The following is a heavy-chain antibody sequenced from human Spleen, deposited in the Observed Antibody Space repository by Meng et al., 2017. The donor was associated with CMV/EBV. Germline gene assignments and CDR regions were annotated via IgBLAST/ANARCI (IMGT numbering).Heavy chain of an antibody. Sequence: SNVWISWVRQAAGKGLEWVGRINTKSAGGTTDYSAPVKGRFTISRDDSQNTLYLQMNSLRAEDTAVYYCARDRYCSSTSCQGHFDLWGRGTLVTVSS. J-gene: IGHJ2*01. V-gene: IGHV3-15*01. CDR1: SNVW. D-gene: IGHD2-2*01. CDR3: ARDRYCSSTSCQGHFDL. CDR2: INTKSAGGTT.